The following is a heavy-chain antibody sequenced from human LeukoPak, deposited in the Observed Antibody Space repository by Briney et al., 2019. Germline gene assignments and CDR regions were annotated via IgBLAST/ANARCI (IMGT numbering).Heavy chain of an antibody. CDR3: ARHGFSTTMVVGGWFDP. J-gene: IGHJ5*02. V-gene: IGHV5-51*01. Sequence: GESLKISCKGSGYDFTTYWIGWVRQMPGKGLEWMAIIYPGDSDTRYNPSFQGQVTISADKSINPAYLQWSSLKASDTAMYYCARHGFSTTMVVGGWFDPWGQGTPVTVSS. CDR2: IYPGDSDT. D-gene: IGHD5-18*01. CDR1: GYDFTTYW.